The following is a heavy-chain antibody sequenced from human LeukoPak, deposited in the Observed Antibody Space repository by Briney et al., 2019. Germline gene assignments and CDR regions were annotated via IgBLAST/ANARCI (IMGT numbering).Heavy chain of an antibody. CDR1: GFTFSSYW. Sequence: GGSLGLSCAASGFTFSSYWMSWVRQAPGKGLEWVANIKQDGSEKYYVDSVKGRFTISRDNAKNSLYLQMNSLRAEDTAVYYCAREYYDFWSGPYMDVWGKGTTVTVSS. CDR2: IKQDGSEK. J-gene: IGHJ6*03. CDR3: AREYYDFWSGPYMDV. D-gene: IGHD3-3*01. V-gene: IGHV3-7*01.